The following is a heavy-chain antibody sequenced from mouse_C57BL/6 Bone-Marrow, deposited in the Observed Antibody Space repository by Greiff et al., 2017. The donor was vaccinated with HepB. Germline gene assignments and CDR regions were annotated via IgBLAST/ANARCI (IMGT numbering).Heavy chain of an antibody. CDR1: GFTFSSYA. J-gene: IGHJ2*01. V-gene: IGHV5-4*03. CDR2: ISDGGSYT. D-gene: IGHD2-12*01. Sequence: EVMLVESGGGLVKPGGSLKLSCAASGFTFSSYAMSWVRQTPEKRLEWVATISDGGSYTYYPDNVKGLFTISRDNAKNNLYLKMSHLTSEAAAMYCGARYRNCDYWGRGTTLPVSS. CDR3: ARYRNCDY.